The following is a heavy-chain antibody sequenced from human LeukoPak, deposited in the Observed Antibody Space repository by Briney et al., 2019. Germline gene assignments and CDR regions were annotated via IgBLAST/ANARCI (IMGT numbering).Heavy chain of an antibody. D-gene: IGHD7-27*01. CDR1: GYTFTSHD. J-gene: IGHJ4*02. Sequence: PAASVKVSCKASGYTFTSHDTNWVRQATGQGLEWMGWMSPNSGDTGYAQKFQGRVTMTSDSSISTAYMELSSLRSEDTAIYYCVRTPPNWGFDYWGQGTLVTVSS. CDR3: VRTPPNWGFDY. V-gene: IGHV1-8*01. CDR2: MSPNSGDT.